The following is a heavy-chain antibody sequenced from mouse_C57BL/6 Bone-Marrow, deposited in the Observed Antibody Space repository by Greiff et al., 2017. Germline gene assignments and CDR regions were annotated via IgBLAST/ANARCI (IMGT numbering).Heavy chain of an antibody. CDR2: ISDGGSYT. CDR1: GFTFSSYA. Sequence: EVKLMESGGGLVTPGGSLKLSCAASGFTFSSYAMSWVRQPPEKRLEWVATISDGGSYTYYPDNVKGRFTITRDNAKNNLYLQMSHLKSEDTAMYYCARDCSSYWYFDVWDTGTTVTVSA. V-gene: IGHV5-4*01. D-gene: IGHD1-1*01. CDR3: ARDCSSYWYFDV. J-gene: IGHJ1*03.